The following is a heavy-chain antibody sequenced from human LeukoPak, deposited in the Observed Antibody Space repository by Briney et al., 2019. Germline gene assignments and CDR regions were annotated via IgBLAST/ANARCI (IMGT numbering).Heavy chain of an antibody. CDR3: AKESGYCSSTSCYAHLFDY. J-gene: IGHJ4*02. D-gene: IGHD2-2*01. CDR1: GFTFSSYG. CDR2: ISYDGSNK. Sequence: GRSLRLSCAASGFTFSSYGMHWVRQAPGKGLEWVAVISYDGSNKYYADSVKGRFTISRDNSKNTLYLQMYSLRAEDTAVYYCAKESGYCSSTSCYAHLFDYWGQGTLVTVSS. V-gene: IGHV3-30*18.